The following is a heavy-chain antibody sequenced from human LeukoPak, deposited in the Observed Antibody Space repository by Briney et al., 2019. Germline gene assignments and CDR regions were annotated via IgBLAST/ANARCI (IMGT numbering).Heavy chain of an antibody. V-gene: IGHV4-59*08. CDR2: IYYSGST. J-gene: IGHJ4*02. D-gene: IGHD3-3*01. Sequence: SETLSLTCTVSGGSISSYYWSWIRQPPGKGLEWIGYIYYSGSTNYNPSLKSRVTISVDTSKNQFSLKLSSVTAADTAVYYCARYDFSLIDYWGQGTLVTVSS. CDR3: ARYDFSLIDY. CDR1: GGSISSYY.